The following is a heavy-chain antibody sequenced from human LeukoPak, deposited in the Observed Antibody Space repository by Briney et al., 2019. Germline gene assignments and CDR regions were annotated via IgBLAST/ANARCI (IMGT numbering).Heavy chain of an antibody. CDR1: GGSISSGTHY. V-gene: IGHV4-31*03. Sequence: SETLSLTCTVTGGSISSGTHYYNWIRQHPGRGLEWIGYIYYTGITSYNPSLKSRVTMSVDTSMNQVSLKVTSLTAADTAVYYCAASSGVTLGRFWGQGALVTVSS. J-gene: IGHJ4*02. D-gene: IGHD3-16*01. CDR3: AASSGVTLGRF. CDR2: IYYTGIT.